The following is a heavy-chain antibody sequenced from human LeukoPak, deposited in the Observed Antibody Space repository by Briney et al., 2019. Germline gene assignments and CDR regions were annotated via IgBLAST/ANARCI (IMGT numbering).Heavy chain of an antibody. V-gene: IGHV3-7*01. CDR1: VSSGLTRW. CDR3: ASAAGWEFGY. D-gene: IGHD1-26*01. J-gene: IGHJ4*02. Sequence: GGSLRLSCVASVSSGLTRWMNWVRQAPGKGLEWVAIIKEDGSDKYYVDPVKGRFTISRDNAKNSVYLQMNSLRVEDTAVYYCASAAGWEFGYWGQGTLVTVSS. CDR2: IKEDGSDK.